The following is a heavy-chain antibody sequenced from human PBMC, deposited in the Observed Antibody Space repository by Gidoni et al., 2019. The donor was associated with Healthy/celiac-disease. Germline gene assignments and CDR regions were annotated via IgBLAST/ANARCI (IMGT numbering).Heavy chain of an antibody. Sequence: QVQLQESGPGLVKPSQTLSLTCTVSGGSISSGSYYWSWIRQPAGKGLEWIGRIYTRGSTNYNPSLKSRVTMSVDTSKNQFSLKLSSVTAADTAVYYCARVRWYFDLWGRGTLVTVSS. V-gene: IGHV4-61*02. CDR3: ARVRWYFDL. CDR1: GGSISSGSYY. CDR2: IYTRGST. J-gene: IGHJ2*01.